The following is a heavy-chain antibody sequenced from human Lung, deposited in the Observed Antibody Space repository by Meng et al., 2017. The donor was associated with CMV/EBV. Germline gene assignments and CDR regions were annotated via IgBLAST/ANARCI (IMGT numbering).Heavy chain of an antibody. Sequence: ASXXVSCKACGYTFIQYYIHGVRQAPDQGLQWMGWINPNNGDTNYAQRFQGRVSMTADTSKGTVYMELSRLTSDDTAIFYCARDVGSGAAGYWGRGTQVT. CDR1: GYTFIQYY. V-gene: IGHV1-2*02. J-gene: IGHJ4*02. CDR2: INPNNGDT. D-gene: IGHD2-2*03. CDR3: ARDVGSGAAGY.